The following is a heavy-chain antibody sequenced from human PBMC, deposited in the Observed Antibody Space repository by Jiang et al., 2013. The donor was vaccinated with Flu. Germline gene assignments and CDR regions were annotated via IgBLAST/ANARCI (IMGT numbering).Heavy chain of an antibody. D-gene: IGHD1-26*01. Sequence: VQLLESGGGVVQPGRSLRLSCAASGFTFSSYAMHWVRQAPGKGLEWVAVISYDGSNKYYADSVKGRFTISRDNSKNTLYLQMNSLRAEDTAVYYCARESGSYRLRGDAFDIWGQGTMVTVSS. V-gene: IGHV3-30-3*01. CDR1: GFTFSSYA. CDR3: ARESGSYRLRGDAFDI. J-gene: IGHJ3*02. CDR2: ISYDGSNK.